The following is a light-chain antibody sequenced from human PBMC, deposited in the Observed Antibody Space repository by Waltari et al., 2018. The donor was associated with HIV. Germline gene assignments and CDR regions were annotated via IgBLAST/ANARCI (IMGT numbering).Light chain of an antibody. CDR1: SSYIGRKT. CDR2: SHD. V-gene: IGLV1-44*01. CDR3: QASDNYTAV. J-gene: IGLJ2*01. Sequence: QAVLNQPRSASGTPGQMVTSSCSGGSSYIGRKTVARSQQGPGMSLKLLIYSHDQRPSGIPDRFSGSKSCTPASLAVSGLQSEDHADYYCQASDNYTAVFGGGPKLTVL.